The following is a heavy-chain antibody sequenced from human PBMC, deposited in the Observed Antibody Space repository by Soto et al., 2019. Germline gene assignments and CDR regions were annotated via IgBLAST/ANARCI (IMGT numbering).Heavy chain of an antibody. Sequence: QVQLVESGGGVVQPGRSLRLSCAASGFTFSKYAMHWVRQAPGKGLEWVAATSYDGNNKYYVDSVRGRFTISRDNSKKTLCLQMNSLGAEDTAVYYCAKDHDTSGYYFRGGMDVWGQGTTVTVSS. D-gene: IGHD3-22*01. CDR3: AKDHDTSGYYFRGGMDV. V-gene: IGHV3-30*18. CDR2: TSYDGNNK. CDR1: GFTFSKYA. J-gene: IGHJ6*02.